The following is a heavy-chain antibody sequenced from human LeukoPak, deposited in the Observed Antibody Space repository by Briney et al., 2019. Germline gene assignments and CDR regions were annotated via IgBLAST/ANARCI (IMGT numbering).Heavy chain of an antibody. V-gene: IGHV3-48*03. CDR3: AELGITMIGGV. Sequence: GGSLRLSCAASGFTFSSYEMNWVRQAPGKGLEWVSYISSSGCTIYYADSVKGRFTISRDNAKNSLYLQMNSLRAEDTAVYYCAELGITMIGGVWGKGTTVTISS. CDR2: ISSSGCTI. CDR1: GFTFSSYE. D-gene: IGHD3-10*02. J-gene: IGHJ6*04.